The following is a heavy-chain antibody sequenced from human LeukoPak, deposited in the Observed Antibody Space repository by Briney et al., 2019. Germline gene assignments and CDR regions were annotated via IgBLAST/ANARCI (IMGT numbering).Heavy chain of an antibody. V-gene: IGHV3-74*01. CDR3: ARDPRLYGVWYWFDP. CDR2: INSDGSST. J-gene: IGHJ5*02. CDR1: GFTFSSYW. Sequence: GGSLRLSCAASGFTFSSYWMHWVRQAPGKGLVWVSRINSDGSSTSYADSVKGRFTISRDNAKNTLYLQMNSLRAEDTAVYYCARDPRLYGVWYWFDPWGQGTLVTVSS. D-gene: IGHD3-16*02.